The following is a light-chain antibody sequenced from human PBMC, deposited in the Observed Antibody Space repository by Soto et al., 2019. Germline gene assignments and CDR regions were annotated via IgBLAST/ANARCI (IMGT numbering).Light chain of an antibody. Sequence: EIVLTQSPATLSLSPGERATLSCRASQRVSTYLAWFQQKPGQAPRLLIYDASNRATGIPVRFSGSGSGTEFTLTISRLLSEDFAVYYCQHYYNWRPRFGQGTKV. CDR1: QRVSTY. V-gene: IGKV3D-15*01. J-gene: IGKJ1*01. CDR2: DAS. CDR3: QHYYNWRPR.